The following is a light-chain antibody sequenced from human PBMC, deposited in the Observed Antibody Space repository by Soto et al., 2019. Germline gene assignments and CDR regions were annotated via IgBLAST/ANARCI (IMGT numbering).Light chain of an antibody. J-gene: IGKJ4*01. CDR3: QQTNSFHLT. CDR1: QGISTS. CDR2: AAS. V-gene: IGKV1D-12*01. Sequence: DIQMTQSPSSVSASVGDGVTITCRASQGISTSLGWYQQKPGKAPKLLIYAASSLQSGVPSRFSGTGSGTDFTLTISSLQHEDFETYYCQQTNSFHLTFGGGTKVDIK.